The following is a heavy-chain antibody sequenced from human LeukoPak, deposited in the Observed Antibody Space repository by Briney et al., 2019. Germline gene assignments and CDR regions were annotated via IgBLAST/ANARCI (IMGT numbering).Heavy chain of an antibody. J-gene: IGHJ4*02. D-gene: IGHD4-23*01. V-gene: IGHV6-1*01. CDR2: TYYRSKWYN. CDR3: ARERGYGGNSVRHFDY. CDR1: GDSVSSNSAA. Sequence: SQTLSLTCAISGDSVSSNSAAWNWIRQSPSRGLEWLGRTYYRSKWYNDYAVSVKSRITINPDTSKNQLSLQLNSVTPEDTAVYYCARERGYGGNSVRHFDYWGQGTLVTVSS.